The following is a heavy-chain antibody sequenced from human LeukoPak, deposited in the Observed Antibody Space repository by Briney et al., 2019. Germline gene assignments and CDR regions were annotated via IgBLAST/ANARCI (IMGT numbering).Heavy chain of an antibody. Sequence: SETLSLTCAVYGGSFSGYYWSWIRQPPGKGLEWIGEINHSGSTNYNPSLQSRVTISVDTSKKQVSLKLSSVPAADTAVYYCARALGDYYDSSGYTMAFDIWGQGTMVTVSS. CDR3: ARALGDYYDSSGYTMAFDI. CDR1: GGSFSGYY. CDR2: INHSGST. D-gene: IGHD3-22*01. J-gene: IGHJ3*02. V-gene: IGHV4-34*01.